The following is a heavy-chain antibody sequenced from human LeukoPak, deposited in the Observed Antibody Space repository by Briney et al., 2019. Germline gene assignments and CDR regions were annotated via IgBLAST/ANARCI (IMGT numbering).Heavy chain of an antibody. CDR1: GFTVSSNY. CDR3: ARDEFWSGYYTGATSYYYMEV. CDR2: IYSGGST. V-gene: IGHV3-53*01. Sequence: GGSLRVSCAASGFTVSSNYMSWVRQATGQGLEWVSGIYSGGSTYYADSVKGRITISRDNSKNTLYLQMNSLRAEDTAVYYCARDEFWSGYYTGATSYYYMEVWGKGTTVTVSS. J-gene: IGHJ6*03. D-gene: IGHD3-3*01.